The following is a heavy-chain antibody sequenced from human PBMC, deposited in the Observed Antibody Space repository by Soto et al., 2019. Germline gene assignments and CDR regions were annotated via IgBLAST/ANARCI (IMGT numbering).Heavy chain of an antibody. CDR2: IIPIFGTA. CDR3: ARDPGTLIAAAGHYYYAMDA. D-gene: IGHD6-25*01. CDR1: GGTFSSYA. V-gene: IGHV1-69*06. J-gene: IGHJ6*02. Sequence: SVKVSCKASGGTFSSYAISWVRQAPGQGLEWMGGIIPIFGTANYAQKFQGRVTITADKSTSTAYMELSSLRSEDTAVYYCARDPGTLIAAAGHYYYAMDAWGQGTTVTVSS.